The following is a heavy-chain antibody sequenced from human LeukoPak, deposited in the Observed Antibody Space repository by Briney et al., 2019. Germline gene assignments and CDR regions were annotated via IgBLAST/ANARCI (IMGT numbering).Heavy chain of an antibody. D-gene: IGHD3-10*01. CDR2: ISGSGGST. CDR1: GFTFSSYA. J-gene: IGHJ5*02. CDR3: AKEGAAMGYGSGSYPLDP. V-gene: IGHV3-23*01. Sequence: GGSLRLSCAASGFTFSSYAMSWFRQAPGKGLEWVSAISGSGGSTYYADSVKGRFTISRDNSKNPLSLQMNSLRAEDTAVYYCAKEGAAMGYGSGSYPLDPWGQGTLVTVSS.